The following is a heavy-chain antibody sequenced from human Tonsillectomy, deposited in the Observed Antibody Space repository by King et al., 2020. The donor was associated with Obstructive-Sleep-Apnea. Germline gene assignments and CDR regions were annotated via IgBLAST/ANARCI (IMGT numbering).Heavy chain of an antibody. V-gene: IGHV4-30-4*01. Sequence: QLQESGPGLVKPSQTLSLTCTVSGGSISSGDYYWSWIRQPPGKGREWIGYIYYSGSTYYNPSLKSRVTISVDTSKNQFSLKLSSVTAADTAVYYCARDYYDSSGYYPIYYFDYWGQGTLVTVSS. CDR2: IYYSGST. CDR1: GGSISSGDYY. J-gene: IGHJ4*02. D-gene: IGHD3-22*01. CDR3: ARDYYDSSGYYPIYYFDY.